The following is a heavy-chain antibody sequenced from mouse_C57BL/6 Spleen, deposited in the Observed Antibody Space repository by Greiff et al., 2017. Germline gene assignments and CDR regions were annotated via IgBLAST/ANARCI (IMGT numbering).Heavy chain of an antibody. CDR1: GYTFTSYW. CDR3: ARGDDYDEVDY. J-gene: IGHJ2*01. V-gene: IGHV1-64*01. CDR2: IHPNSGST. Sequence: QVQLKQPGAELVKPGASVKLSCKASGYTFTSYWMHWVKQRPGQGLEWIGMIHPNSGSTNYNEKFKSKATLTVDKSSSTAYMQLSSLTSEDSAVYYCARGDDYDEVDYWGQGTTLTGSS. D-gene: IGHD2-4*01.